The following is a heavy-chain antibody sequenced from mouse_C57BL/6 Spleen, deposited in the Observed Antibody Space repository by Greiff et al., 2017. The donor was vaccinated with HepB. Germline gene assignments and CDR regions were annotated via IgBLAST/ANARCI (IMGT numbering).Heavy chain of an antibody. D-gene: IGHD2-4*01. CDR1: GYTFTSYW. CDR2: IDPSDSET. J-gene: IGHJ4*01. V-gene: IGHV1-52*01. CDR3: ARDDYDRAMDY. Sequence: VQLQQPGAELVRPGSSVKLSCKASGYTFTSYWMHWVKQRPIQGLEWIGNIDPSDSETHYNQKFKDKATLTVDESSSTAYMQLSSLTSEDSAVYYCARDDYDRAMDYWGQGTSVTVSS.